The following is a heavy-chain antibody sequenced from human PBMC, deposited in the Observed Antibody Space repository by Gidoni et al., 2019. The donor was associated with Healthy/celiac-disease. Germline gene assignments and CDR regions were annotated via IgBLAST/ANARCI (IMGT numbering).Heavy chain of an antibody. V-gene: IGHV4-4*02. CDR1: GRSISSSNW. CDR2: NYHSWST. D-gene: IGHD6-19*01. CDR3: ARHSSGWDYYYYYYMDV. Sequence: QVQLQESGPGLVKPSGTLSLTCAVSGRSISSSNWWSWVRQPPGTGLEWIGENYHSWSTNSNPSLKSRVTISVDKSKNQFSLKLSSVTAADTAVYYCARHSSGWDYYYYYYMDVWGKGTTVTVSS. J-gene: IGHJ6*03.